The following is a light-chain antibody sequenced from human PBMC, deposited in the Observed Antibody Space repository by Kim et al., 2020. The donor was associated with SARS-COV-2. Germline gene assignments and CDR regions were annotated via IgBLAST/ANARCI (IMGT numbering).Light chain of an antibody. Sequence: QSALTQPPSASGSPGQSVTISCTGTSSDVGGYNYVSWYQQHPGKAPKLMIYDVSKRPSGVPDRFSGSKSGNTASLTVSGLQAEDDADYYCSSYAGSNNLLFGGGTKLTVL. V-gene: IGLV2-8*01. CDR3: SSYAGSNNLL. CDR2: DVS. CDR1: SSDVGGYNY. J-gene: IGLJ2*01.